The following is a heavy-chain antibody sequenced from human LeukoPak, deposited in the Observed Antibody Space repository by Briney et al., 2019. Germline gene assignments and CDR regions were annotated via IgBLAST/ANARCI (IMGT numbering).Heavy chain of an antibody. D-gene: IGHD6-13*01. CDR1: GFTFSSYW. CDR2: IKQDGSEK. Sequence: GGSLRLSCAASGFTFSSYWMSWVRQASGKGLEWVANIKQDGSEKYYVDSVKGRFTISRDNAKNSLYLQMNSLRAEDTAVYYCARDSSSWYHYYYYYYMDVWGKGTTVTVSS. CDR3: ARDSSSWYHYYYYYYMDV. J-gene: IGHJ6*03. V-gene: IGHV3-7*01.